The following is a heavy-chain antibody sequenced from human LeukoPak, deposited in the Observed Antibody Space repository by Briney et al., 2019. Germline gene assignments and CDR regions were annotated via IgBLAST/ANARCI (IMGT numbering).Heavy chain of an antibody. CDR3: ARASEGLLQSAFDI. D-gene: IGHD4-11*01. CDR1: GFTFSSYA. CDR2: ISYDGSNK. V-gene: IGHV3-30-3*01. Sequence: GGSLRLSCAASGFTFSSYAMHWVRQAPGKGLEWVAVISYDGSNKYYADSVKGRFTISRDNAKNSLYLQMNSLRAEDTAAYYCARASEGLLQSAFDIWGQGTMVTVSS. J-gene: IGHJ3*02.